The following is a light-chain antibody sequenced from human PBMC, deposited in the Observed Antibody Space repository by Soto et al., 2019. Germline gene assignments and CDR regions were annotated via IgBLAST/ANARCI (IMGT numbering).Light chain of an antibody. J-gene: IGLJ3*02. V-gene: IGLV2-14*01. CDR2: EVR. Sequence: QSALTQPASVSGSPGQSITIACTGTNRDVGSYNLVSWYQQRPGEAPKLIISEVRNRPSGISYRFTGSKSGNTASLTISGLQAEDEADYYCRSYTTTSTLVFGGGTNLTVL. CDR3: RSYTTTSTLV. CDR1: NRDVGSYNL.